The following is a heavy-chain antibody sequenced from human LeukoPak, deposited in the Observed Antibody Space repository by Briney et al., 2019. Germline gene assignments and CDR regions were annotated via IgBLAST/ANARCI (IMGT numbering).Heavy chain of an antibody. D-gene: IGHD5-12*01. Sequence: LRLSCAASGFTFSSYTMNWVRQAPGKGLEWIGYIYYSGTAYYNPSLKSRVTISPDTSKNQFSLKLSSVTAADTAVYYCARERGGYDYNIDYWGQGTLVTVSS. V-gene: IGHV4-31*02. CDR1: GFTFSSYT. CDR2: IYYSGTA. CDR3: ARERGGYDYNIDY. J-gene: IGHJ4*02.